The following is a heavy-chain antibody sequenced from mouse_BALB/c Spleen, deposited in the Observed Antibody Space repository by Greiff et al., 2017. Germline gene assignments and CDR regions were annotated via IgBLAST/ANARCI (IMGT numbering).Heavy chain of an antibody. CDR2: IDPANGNT. CDR1: GFNIKDTY. CDR3: ASTMITREEN. V-gene: IGHV14-3*02. D-gene: IGHD2-4*01. Sequence: EVKLQESGAELVKPGASVKLSCTASGFNIKDTYMHWVKQRPEQGLEWIGRIDPANGNTKYDPKFQGKATITADTSSNTAYLQLSSLTSEDTAVYYCASTMITREENWGEGTTLTVSS. J-gene: IGHJ2*01.